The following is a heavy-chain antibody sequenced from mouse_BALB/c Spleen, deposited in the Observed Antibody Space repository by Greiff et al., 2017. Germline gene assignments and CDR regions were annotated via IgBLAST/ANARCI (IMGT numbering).Heavy chain of an antibody. CDR2: ISSGSSTI. D-gene: IGHD2-14*01. J-gene: IGHJ1*01. Sequence: DVMLVESGGGLVQPGGSRKLSCAASGFTFSSFGMHWVRQAPEKGLEWVAYISSGSSTIYYADTVKGRFTISRDNPKNTLFLQMTSLRSEDTAMYYCARGGTFDVWGAGTTVTVSS. CDR3: ARGGTFDV. CDR1: GFTFSSFG. V-gene: IGHV5-17*02.